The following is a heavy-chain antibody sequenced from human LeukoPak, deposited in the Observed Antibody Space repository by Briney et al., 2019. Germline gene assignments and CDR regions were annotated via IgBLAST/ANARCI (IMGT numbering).Heavy chain of an antibody. V-gene: IGHV3-30*01. D-gene: IGHD3-10*01. Sequence: GSLRLSCAASGFTFSSYAMHWVRQAPGKGLEWVAVISYDGSNKYYADSVKGRFTISRDNSKNTLYLQMNSLRAKDTAVYYCARDRGSGPLYIDYWGQGTLVTVSS. J-gene: IGHJ4*02. CDR2: ISYDGSNK. CDR3: ARDRGSGPLYIDY. CDR1: GFTFSSYA.